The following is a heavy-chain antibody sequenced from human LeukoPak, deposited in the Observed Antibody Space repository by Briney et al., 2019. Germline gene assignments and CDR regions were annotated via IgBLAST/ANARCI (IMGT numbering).Heavy chain of an antibody. Sequence: GASVKVSCKAPGYTFTGYYMHWVRQAPGQGLEWMGWINPNSGGTNYAQKFQGRVTMTRDTSISTAYMELSRLRSDDTAVYYCARVQSHVLLWFGELLTPGGYYFDYWGQGTLVTVSS. CDR3: ARVQSHVLLWFGELLTPGGYYFDY. CDR1: GYTFTGYY. J-gene: IGHJ4*02. CDR2: INPNSGGT. V-gene: IGHV1-2*02. D-gene: IGHD3-10*01.